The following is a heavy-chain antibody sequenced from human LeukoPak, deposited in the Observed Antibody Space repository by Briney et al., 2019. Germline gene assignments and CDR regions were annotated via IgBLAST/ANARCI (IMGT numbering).Heavy chain of an antibody. V-gene: IGHV3-53*01. J-gene: IGHJ6*02. Sequence: GGSLRLSCAASGFTVSSNYMSWVRQAPGKGLEWVSVIYSGGSTYYADSVKGRFTISRDNSKNTLYLQMNSLRAEDTAVYYCASSEGPNHYYYCYGMDVWGQGTTVTVSS. D-gene: IGHD3-10*01. CDR1: GFTVSSNY. CDR2: IYSGGST. CDR3: ASSEGPNHYYYCYGMDV.